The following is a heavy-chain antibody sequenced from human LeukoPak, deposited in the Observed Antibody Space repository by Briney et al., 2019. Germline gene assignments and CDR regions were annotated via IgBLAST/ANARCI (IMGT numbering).Heavy chain of an antibody. Sequence: APVKVSCKASGYTFTSYGISWVRQAPGQGLEWMGWISAYNGNTNYAQKLQGRVTMTTDTSTSTAYMELRSLRSDDTAVYYCARDHVLLWFGELLPHFDYWGQGTLVTVSS. V-gene: IGHV1-18*01. CDR1: GYTFTSYG. J-gene: IGHJ4*02. CDR2: ISAYNGNT. D-gene: IGHD3-10*01. CDR3: ARDHVLLWFGELLPHFDY.